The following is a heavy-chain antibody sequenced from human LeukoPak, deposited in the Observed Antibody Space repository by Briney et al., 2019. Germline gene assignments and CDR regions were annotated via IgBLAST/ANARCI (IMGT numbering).Heavy chain of an antibody. Sequence: ASVKVSCKASVYTFTSYYMHWVRQAPGQGLEWVGVIYPSGGGTTYAQKFQGRVTMSRDTSTSTIYMELSSLRSEDTAAYYCAREVITFGGVVVIGYFDYWGQGTLVIVS. D-gene: IGHD3-16*02. CDR3: AREVITFGGVVVIGYFDY. CDR2: IYPSGGGT. CDR1: VYTFTSYY. V-gene: IGHV1-46*01. J-gene: IGHJ4*02.